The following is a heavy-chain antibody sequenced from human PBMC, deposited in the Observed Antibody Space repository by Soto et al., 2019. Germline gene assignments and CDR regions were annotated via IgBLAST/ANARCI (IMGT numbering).Heavy chain of an antibody. Sequence: PSETLSLTCAVSGDSIIGIYHWAWIRQSPGRGLEWIASIYHTGTTYYTPSLESRVTISIDRSNDQFSLNLKSVTAADTAVYYCARERGGYGLFDSWGQGTLVTVSS. CDR1: GDSIIGIYH. CDR2: IYHTGTT. D-gene: IGHD5-18*01. V-gene: IGHV4-38-2*02. J-gene: IGHJ4*02. CDR3: ARERGGYGLFDS.